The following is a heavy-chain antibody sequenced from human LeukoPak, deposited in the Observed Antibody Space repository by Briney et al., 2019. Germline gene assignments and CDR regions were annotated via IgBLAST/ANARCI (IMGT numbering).Heavy chain of an antibody. D-gene: IGHD4/OR15-4a*01. CDR2: ITSSSSSI. J-gene: IGHJ4*02. CDR1: GFTFSSSA. V-gene: IGHV3-21*01. Sequence: PGGSLRLSCAASGFTFSSSAMSWVRQVPGKGLEWVSSITSSSSSIYSADSVKGRLTISRDNAKNSLYLEMNSLRDEDTAVYYCARDLAWGAYWGQGTLVTVSS. CDR3: ARDLAWGAY.